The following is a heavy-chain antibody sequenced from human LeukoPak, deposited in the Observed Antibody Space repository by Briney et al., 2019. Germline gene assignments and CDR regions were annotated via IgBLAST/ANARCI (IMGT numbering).Heavy chain of an antibody. CDR2: ISWNSGSI. Sequence: PGGSLRLSCAASGFTFSSYAMSWVRQAPGKGLEWVSGISWNSGSIGYADSVKGRFTISRDNAKNSLYLQMNSLRAEDTALYYCAKGYQYYYDSSGFLDAFDIWGQGTMVTVSS. CDR3: AKGYQYYYDSSGFLDAFDI. J-gene: IGHJ3*02. D-gene: IGHD3-22*01. V-gene: IGHV3-9*01. CDR1: GFTFSSYA.